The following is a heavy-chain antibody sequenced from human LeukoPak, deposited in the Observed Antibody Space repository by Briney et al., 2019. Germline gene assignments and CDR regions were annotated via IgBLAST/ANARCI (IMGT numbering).Heavy chain of an antibody. CDR1: GYRFTSYW. Sequence: GESLRTSCKGSGYRFTSYWISWVRQMPGKGLEWMGRIDPSDSYTNYSPSFQGHVTISADKSISTAYLQWSSLKASDNAMYYCAQSRITGTTDWFDPWGQGTQVSVSS. CDR2: IDPSDSYT. V-gene: IGHV5-10-1*01. CDR3: AQSRITGTTDWFDP. J-gene: IGHJ5*02. D-gene: IGHD1-7*01.